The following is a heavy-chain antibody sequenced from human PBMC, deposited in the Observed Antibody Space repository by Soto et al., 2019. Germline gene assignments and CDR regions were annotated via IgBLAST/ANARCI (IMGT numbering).Heavy chain of an antibody. V-gene: IGHV3-33*01. J-gene: IGHJ5*02. CDR1: GFTFSSYG. CDR3: ARSHYGDYGLDP. Sequence: GGSLRLSCAASGFTFSSYGMHWVRQAPGKGLEWVAVIWYDGSNKYYADSVKGRFTISRDNSKNTLYLQMNSLRAEDTAVYYCARSHYGDYGLDPWGQGTLVTVSS. D-gene: IGHD4-17*01. CDR2: IWYDGSNK.